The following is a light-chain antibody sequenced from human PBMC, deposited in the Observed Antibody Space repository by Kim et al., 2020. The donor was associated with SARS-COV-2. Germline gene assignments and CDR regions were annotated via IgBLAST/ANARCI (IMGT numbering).Light chain of an antibody. CDR1: QSVSSSH. CDR2: GAS. Sequence: DIVLTQSPGTLSLSPGERATLSCRASQSVSSSHLAWYQQKPGQAPRLLLSGASSRATGIPDRFSGSGSGTDFTLTISGLEPEDFAVYYCQQFGSSYTFGQGTKLEI. J-gene: IGKJ2*01. CDR3: QQFGSSYT. V-gene: IGKV3-20*01.